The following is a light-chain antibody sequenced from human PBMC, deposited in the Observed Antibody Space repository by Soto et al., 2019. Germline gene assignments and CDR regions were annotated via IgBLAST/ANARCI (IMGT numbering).Light chain of an antibody. CDR3: CSSAPESTYV. J-gene: IGLJ1*01. Sequence: QSVLAQPASVSGSPGQSITISCTGTSRDVGAYDAVSWYQQHPGKAPQVIIYRGTKRPSGVSTRFSGSVSGNTASLTVSGLQAEDEAEYFCCSSAPESTYVFGTGTKLTVL. CDR1: SRDVGAYDA. V-gene: IGLV2-23*01. CDR2: RGT.